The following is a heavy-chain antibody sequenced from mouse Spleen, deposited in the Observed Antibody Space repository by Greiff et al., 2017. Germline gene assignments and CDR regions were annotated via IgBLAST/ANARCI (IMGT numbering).Heavy chain of an antibody. Sequence: LVESGPELVKPGASVKISCKASGYAFSSSWMNWVKQRPGKGLEWIGRIYPGDGDTNYNGKFKGKATLTADKSSSTAYMQLSSLTSEDSAVYFCARYDGTGYYFDYWGQGTTLTVSS. J-gene: IGHJ2*01. CDR3: ARYDGTGYYFDY. V-gene: IGHV1-82*01. CDR1: GYAFSSSW. CDR2: IYPGDGDT. D-gene: IGHD2-3*01.